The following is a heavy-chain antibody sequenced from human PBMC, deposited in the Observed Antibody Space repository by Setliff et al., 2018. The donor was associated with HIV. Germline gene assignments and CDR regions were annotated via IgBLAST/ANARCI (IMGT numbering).Heavy chain of an antibody. CDR3: ARADYDTGTYYFDF. Sequence: SETLSLTCVVSGASIRSSKWWSWVRQSPGKRLQWIGEIDEGGATNYNPSLKSRVTVSVDTSKNHFSLRLSSVTAADTAVYYCARADYDTGTYYFDFWGHGTLVTVSS. CDR1: GASIRSSKW. CDR2: IDEGGAT. V-gene: IGHV4-4*02. J-gene: IGHJ4*01. D-gene: IGHD3-22*01.